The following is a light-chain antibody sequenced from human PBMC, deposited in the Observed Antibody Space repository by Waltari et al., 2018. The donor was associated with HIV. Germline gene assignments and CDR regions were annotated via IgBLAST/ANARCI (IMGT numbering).Light chain of an antibody. CDR3: SSYTSSHTQV. CDR1: SPNIGNNY. CDR2: RNH. Sequence: QSVLTQPPSGSGTPGQRVTIPCSGSSPNIGNNYEHWYQQLSGTAPKLPIYRNHRRPSGVPDRFSCSTSGTSASLTISGLQAEDEADYYCSSYTSSHTQVFGSGTKVTVL. J-gene: IGLJ1*01. V-gene: IGLV1-47*01.